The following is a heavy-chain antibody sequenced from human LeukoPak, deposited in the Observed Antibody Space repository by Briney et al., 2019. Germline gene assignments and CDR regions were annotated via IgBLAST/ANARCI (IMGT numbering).Heavy chain of an antibody. V-gene: IGHV4-39*01. CDR2: IYYSGST. D-gene: IGHD3-10*01. CDR3: ASQPSGYYYGMDV. J-gene: IGHJ6*02. CDR1: GGSISSSSYY. Sequence: SETLSLTCTVSGGSISSSSYYWGWIRQPPGKGLEWIGSIYYSGSTYYNPSLKSRVTISVDTSRNQFSLKLSSVTAADTAVYYCASQPSGYYYGMDVWGQGTTVTVSS.